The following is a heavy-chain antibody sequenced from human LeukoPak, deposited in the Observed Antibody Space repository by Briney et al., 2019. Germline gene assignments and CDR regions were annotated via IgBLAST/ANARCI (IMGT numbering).Heavy chain of an antibody. CDR3: ARVAYYDSSGYYPVPFDY. Sequence: GGSLRLSCAASGFTFSSYTMNWVRQAPGRGLEWVSSISRSSSYIYYGDSVKGRFTISRDNAKNSLYLQMNSLRAGDTAVYYCARVAYYDSSGYYPVPFDYWGQGTLVTVSS. D-gene: IGHD3-22*01. V-gene: IGHV3-21*01. J-gene: IGHJ4*02. CDR1: GFTFSSYT. CDR2: ISRSSSYI.